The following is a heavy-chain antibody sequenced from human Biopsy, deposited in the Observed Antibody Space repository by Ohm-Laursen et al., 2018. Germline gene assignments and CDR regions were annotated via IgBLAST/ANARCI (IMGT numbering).Heavy chain of an antibody. D-gene: IGHD6-19*01. CDR3: ARATNSTGWSYYYFYGMDV. CDR1: GGSISSDY. J-gene: IGHJ6*02. CDR2: IYYSGST. Sequence: GTLSLTCTVSGGSISSDYWSWIRQTPGKGLEWIGYIYYSGSTNYNPSLKSRVTISVDTSKNQSSLRLNSVTAADTAVYYCARATNSTGWSYYYFYGMDVWGQGTTVTVSS. V-gene: IGHV4-59*01.